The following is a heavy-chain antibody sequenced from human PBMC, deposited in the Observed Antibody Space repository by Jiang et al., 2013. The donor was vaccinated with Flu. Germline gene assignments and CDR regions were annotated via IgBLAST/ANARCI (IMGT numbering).Heavy chain of an antibody. D-gene: IGHD1-26*01. V-gene: IGHV4-59*08. CDR2: IYYSGST. CDR3: ARHGYSGSYYGYFDL. J-gene: IGHJ2*01. Sequence: GPGLVKPSETLSLTCTVSGGSISSYYWSWIRQPPGKGLEWIGYIYYSGSTNYNPSLKSRVTISVDTSKNQFSLKLSSVTAADTAVYYCARHGYSGSYYGYFDLWGRGTLVTVSS. CDR1: GGSISSYY.